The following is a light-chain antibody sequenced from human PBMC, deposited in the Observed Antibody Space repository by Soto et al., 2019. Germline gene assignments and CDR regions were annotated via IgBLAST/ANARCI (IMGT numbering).Light chain of an antibody. Sequence: DVQMTQSPSSLSASVGDRVTITCRASQDINSYLAWYQQKPGNAPKSLIYAASSLQTGVPSRFSGSESWTDFTLTINTLQPEDSATYYCQQYNIYPLTFGGGTKVEIK. CDR1: QDINSY. CDR3: QQYNIYPLT. J-gene: IGKJ4*01. V-gene: IGKV1D-16*01. CDR2: AAS.